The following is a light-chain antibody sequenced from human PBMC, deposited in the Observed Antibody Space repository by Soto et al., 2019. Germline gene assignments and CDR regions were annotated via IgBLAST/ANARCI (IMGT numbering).Light chain of an antibody. CDR2: EVS. CDR3: SSYTSSSTLL. CDR1: NNDVGAYNY. Sequence: QSVLTQPASVSGSPGQSIAISCTGTNNDVGAYNYVSWYQRHPGKAPKLMIFEVSNRPSGVSNRFSGSKSGNTASLTISGLQAEDEADYYCSSYTSSSTLLFGGGTQLTVL. J-gene: IGLJ2*01. V-gene: IGLV2-14*01.